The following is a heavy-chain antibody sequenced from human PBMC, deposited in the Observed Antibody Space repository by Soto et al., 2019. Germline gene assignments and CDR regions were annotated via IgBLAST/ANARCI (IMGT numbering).Heavy chain of an antibody. D-gene: IGHD3-22*01. CDR1: GGSISTSSYF. CDR3: ARDYDSSGDY. Sequence: SETLSLTCTVSGGSISTSSYFWGWIRQPPGKGLEWIGSIYYSGSTYYNPSLKSRVTISVDTSKNQFSLKLSSVTAADTAVYYCARDYDSSGDYWGQGTLVNVSS. J-gene: IGHJ4*02. V-gene: IGHV4-39*01. CDR2: IYYSGST.